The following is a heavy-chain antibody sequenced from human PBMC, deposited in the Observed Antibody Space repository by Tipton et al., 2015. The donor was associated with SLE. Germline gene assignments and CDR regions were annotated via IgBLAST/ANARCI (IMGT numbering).Heavy chain of an antibody. V-gene: IGHV3-9*01. Sequence: SLRLSCAASGFTFDDYAMHWVRQAPGKGLEWVPGISWNSGSIGYADSVKGRFTISRDNAKNSLYLQMNSLRAEDTALYYCAKARQWLVDYWGQGTLVTVSS. J-gene: IGHJ4*02. CDR2: ISWNSGSI. CDR3: AKARQWLVDY. D-gene: IGHD6-19*01. CDR1: GFTFDDYA.